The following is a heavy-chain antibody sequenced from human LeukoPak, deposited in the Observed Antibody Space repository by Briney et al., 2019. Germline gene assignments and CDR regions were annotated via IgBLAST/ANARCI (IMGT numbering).Heavy chain of an antibody. D-gene: IGHD3-9*01. CDR1: GGTFSSYA. CDR3: ARGPRGFDWSRPKGFDY. V-gene: IGHV1-69*13. CDR2: IIPIFGTA. Sequence: ASVKVSCKASGGTFSSYAISCVRQAPRQGLEWMGGIIPIFGTANYAQKFQGRVTITADESTSTAYMELSSLRSEDTAVYYCARGPRGFDWSRPKGFDYWGQGTLVTVSS. J-gene: IGHJ4*02.